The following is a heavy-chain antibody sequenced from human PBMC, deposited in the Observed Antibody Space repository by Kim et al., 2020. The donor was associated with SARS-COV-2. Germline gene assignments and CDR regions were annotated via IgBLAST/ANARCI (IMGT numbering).Heavy chain of an antibody. D-gene: IGHD3-22*01. Sequence: SETLSLTCTVSGGSISSYYWSWIRQPPGKGLEWIGYIYYSGSTNYNPSLKSRVTISVDTSKNQFSLKLSSVTAADTAVYYCARVQPYYYDSSGYSILGDAFDIWGQGTMVTVSS. CDR2: IYYSGST. V-gene: IGHV4-59*01. CDR1: GGSISSYY. J-gene: IGHJ3*02. CDR3: ARVQPYYYDSSGYSILGDAFDI.